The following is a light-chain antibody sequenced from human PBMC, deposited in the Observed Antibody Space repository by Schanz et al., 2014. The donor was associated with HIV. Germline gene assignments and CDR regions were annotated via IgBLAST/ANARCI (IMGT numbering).Light chain of an antibody. CDR1: SSNIGAGYD. J-gene: IGLJ2*01. V-gene: IGLV1-51*01. CDR2: VTH. CDR3: ATWDSALREVV. Sequence: QSVLTQPPSVSGAPGQRVTISCTGSSSNIGAGYDVHWYQQLPGTAPKLLIYVTHQRPSEIPDRFSGSKTGTSATLAITGLQTEDEADYYCATWDSALREVVFGGGTKLTVL.